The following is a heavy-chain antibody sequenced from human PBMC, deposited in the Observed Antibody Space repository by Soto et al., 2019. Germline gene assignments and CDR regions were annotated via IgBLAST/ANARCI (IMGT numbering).Heavy chain of an antibody. Sequence: SETLSLTCSVSGGSINNNDYYWSWIRQTPGKGLEWIGYVYYSGSSDYIPSLKSRLSMSIDKSKNQFHLKLNSVTAADTATYFCARMSYFYDKWYFDIWGRGTLVTVSS. D-gene: IGHD3-22*01. CDR2: VYYSGSS. CDR1: GGSINNNDYY. J-gene: IGHJ2*01. V-gene: IGHV4-30-4*01. CDR3: ARMSYFYDKWYFDI.